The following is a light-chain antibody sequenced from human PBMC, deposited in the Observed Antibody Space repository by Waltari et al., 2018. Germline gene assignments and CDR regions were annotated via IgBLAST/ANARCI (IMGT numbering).Light chain of an antibody. CDR3: QQHDNSPWT. Sequence: DIHITQSPSSLSASVGTRIPITCRASQGSSNWLDWDQQKPGKAPKLLIYRASNWETGVPERFSGSGAGTDFTLTISSLQAEDIATYYCQQHDNSPWTFGQGTKVEIK. V-gene: IGKV1-33*01. J-gene: IGKJ1*01. CDR1: QGSSNW. CDR2: RAS.